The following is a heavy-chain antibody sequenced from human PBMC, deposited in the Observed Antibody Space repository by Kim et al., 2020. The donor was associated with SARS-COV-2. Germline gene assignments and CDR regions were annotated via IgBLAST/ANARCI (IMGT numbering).Heavy chain of an antibody. CDR2: ISFDGSNN. J-gene: IGHJ4*02. Sequence: GGSLRLSCAASGFTFSIYGMHWVRQAPGKGLEWVAVISFDGSNNYYADSVKGRFTISRDNSKNTLYLQMNSLRAEDTAVYYCAKGPDFWSGTIDYWGQGTLVTVSS. D-gene: IGHD3-3*01. CDR3: AKGPDFWSGTIDY. V-gene: IGHV3-30*18. CDR1: GFTFSIYG.